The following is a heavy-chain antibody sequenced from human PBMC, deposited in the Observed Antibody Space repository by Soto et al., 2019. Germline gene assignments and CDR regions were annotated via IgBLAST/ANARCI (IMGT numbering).Heavy chain of an antibody. CDR1: GGSISSSNW. J-gene: IGHJ6*02. Sequence: SETLSLTCAVSGGSISSSNWWSGVRQPPGKGLEWIGEIYHSGSTNYNPSLKSRVTISVDKSKNQFSLKLSSVTAADTAVYYCARIGGTEYQLPSLSPVYYYYYYGMDVWGQGTTVRVSS. CDR2: IYHSGST. D-gene: IGHD2-2*01. CDR3: ARIGGTEYQLPSLSPVYYYYYYGMDV. V-gene: IGHV4-4*02.